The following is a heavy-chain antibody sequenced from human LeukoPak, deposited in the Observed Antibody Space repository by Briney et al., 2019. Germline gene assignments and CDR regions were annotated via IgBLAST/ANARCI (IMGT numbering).Heavy chain of an antibody. CDR2: IYYSGST. CDR1: GGSISSSSYY. Sequence: PSETLSPTCTVSGGSISSSSYYWGWIRQPPGKGLEWIGSIYYSGSTYYNPSLKSRVTISVDTSKNQFSLKLSSVTAADTAVYYCARQVQEMTTVTDYYFDYWGQGTLVTVSS. CDR3: ARQVQEMTTVTDYYFDY. D-gene: IGHD4-17*01. V-gene: IGHV4-39*01. J-gene: IGHJ4*02.